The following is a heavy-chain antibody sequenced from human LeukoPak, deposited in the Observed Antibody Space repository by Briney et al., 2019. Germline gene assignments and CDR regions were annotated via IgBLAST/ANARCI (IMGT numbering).Heavy chain of an antibody. J-gene: IGHJ4*02. CDR3: ARGVTRYYFDY. V-gene: IGHV3-7*01. CDR1: GFTFSSYS. Sequence: GGSLRLSCAASGFTFSSYSMNWVRQAPGKGLEWVANIKQDGSEKYYVDSVKGRFTISRDNAKNSLYLQMNSLRAEDTAVYYCARGVTRYYFDYWGQGTLVTVSS. CDR2: IKQDGSEK. D-gene: IGHD4-23*01.